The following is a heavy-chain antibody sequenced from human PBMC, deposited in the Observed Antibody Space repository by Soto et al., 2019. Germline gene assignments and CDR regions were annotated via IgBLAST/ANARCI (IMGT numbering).Heavy chain of an antibody. J-gene: IGHJ4*02. D-gene: IGHD5-18*01. CDR3: ASSRQLRKVGY. CDR1: GGSISSSSYY. V-gene: IGHV4-61*05. Sequence: PSETLSLTCTVSGGSISSSSYYWGWIRQPPEKGLEWIGYMHYTGFSHYNPSLKSRVTISVDRSKNQFSLKLSSVTAADTAVYYCASSRQLRKVGYWGQGTLVTVSS. CDR2: MHYTGFS.